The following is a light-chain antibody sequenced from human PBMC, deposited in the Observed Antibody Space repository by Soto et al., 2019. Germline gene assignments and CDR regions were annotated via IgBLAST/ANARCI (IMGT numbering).Light chain of an antibody. V-gene: IGKV3-15*01. Sequence: PGTLSLSPGERATLSCRASQSVSSNLAWYQQKPGQAPSLLIYGASTRATGTPARFSGSGSGTEFTLTISSLQSEDFAVYYCQQYIRWPLTFGGGTKVDIK. CDR2: GAS. CDR1: QSVSSN. CDR3: QQYIRWPLT. J-gene: IGKJ4*01.